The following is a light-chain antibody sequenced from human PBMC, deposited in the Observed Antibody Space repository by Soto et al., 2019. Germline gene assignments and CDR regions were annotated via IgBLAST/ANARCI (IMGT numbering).Light chain of an antibody. V-gene: IGKV2-28*01. CDR1: QSLLHSNGYNY. Sequence: DIVMTQSPLSLPVTPGEPASISCRSSQSLLHSNGYNYLDWYLQKLGQSPQLLIYLGSNRASGVPDRFSGSGSGTDFTLKISRVEAEDVGVYYCMQALQTPRTFGGGTKVDIK. J-gene: IGKJ4*01. CDR3: MQALQTPRT. CDR2: LGS.